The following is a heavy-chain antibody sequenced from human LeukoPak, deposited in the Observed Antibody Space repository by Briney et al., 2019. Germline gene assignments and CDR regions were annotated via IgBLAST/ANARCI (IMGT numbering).Heavy chain of an antibody. CDR3: ARATIDIVVVPAGI. CDR2: ISAYSGNT. CDR1: GYTFTSYG. J-gene: IGHJ3*02. V-gene: IGHV1-18*01. Sequence: GASVKVSCKASGYTFTSYGISWVRQAPGQGLEWMGWISAYSGNTNYAQKLQGRVTMTTDTSTSTAYMELRSLRSDDTAVYYCARATIDIVVVPAGIWGQGTMVTVSS. D-gene: IGHD2-2*01.